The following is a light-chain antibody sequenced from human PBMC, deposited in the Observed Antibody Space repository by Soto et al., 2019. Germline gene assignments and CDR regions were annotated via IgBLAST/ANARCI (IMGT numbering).Light chain of an antibody. Sequence: DIPMTQSPSTLSASVGDRVTITSRASQSISSWLAWYQQKPGKVPKVLIYDASTLESGVPSRFSGGGSGTEFTLTITSLQPDDFATYYCQEYTTYSRTFGQGTKVEVK. V-gene: IGKV1-5*01. J-gene: IGKJ1*01. CDR1: QSISSW. CDR3: QEYTTYSRT. CDR2: DAS.